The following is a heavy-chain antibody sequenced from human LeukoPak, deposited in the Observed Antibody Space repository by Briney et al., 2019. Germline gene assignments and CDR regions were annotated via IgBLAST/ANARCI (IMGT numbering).Heavy chain of an antibody. CDR1: GFTFSSYW. CDR3: ARDGYSYGLTFDY. V-gene: IGHV3-7*01. D-gene: IGHD5-18*01. Sequence: GGSLRLSCAASGFTFSSYWMSWVRQAPGKGLEWVANIKQDGSEKYYVDSVKGRFTISRDTTKNSVYLQMSSLRAEDTAVYYCARDGYSYGLTFDYWGQGTLVTVSS. CDR2: IKQDGSEK. J-gene: IGHJ4*02.